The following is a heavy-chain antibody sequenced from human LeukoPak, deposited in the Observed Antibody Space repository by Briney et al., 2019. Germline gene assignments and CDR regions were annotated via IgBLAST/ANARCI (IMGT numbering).Heavy chain of an antibody. V-gene: IGHV3-7*04. CDR3: AREGLSISWFSLDC. CDR1: GFTFGTYW. D-gene: IGHD6-13*01. CDR2: IKQDGGEK. J-gene: IGHJ4*02. Sequence: GGSLRLSCAASGFTFGTYWMSWVRQAPGKGLEWVANIKQDGGEKYYVDSVKGRFTISRDNAKNSLHLQMNSLRAEDTAVYYCAREGLSISWFSLDCWGQGTLVTVSS.